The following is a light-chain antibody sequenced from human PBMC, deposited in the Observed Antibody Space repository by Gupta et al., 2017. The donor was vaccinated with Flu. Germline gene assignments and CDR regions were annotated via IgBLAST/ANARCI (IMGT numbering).Light chain of an antibody. CDR3: SSYALVNIVL. J-gene: IGLJ2*01. Sequence: SVTISCTGTHNDIGAYTFVSGYQQYPAKAPKLFIYDVSSRPSGISVRFSGSKSGNTASLTVSGLQADDEPDYYCSSYALVNIVLFGGGTKLTVL. CDR2: DVS. V-gene: IGLV2-8*01. CDR1: HNDIGAYTF.